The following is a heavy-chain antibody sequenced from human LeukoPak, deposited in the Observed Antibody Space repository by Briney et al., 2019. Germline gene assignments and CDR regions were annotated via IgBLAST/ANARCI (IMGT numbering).Heavy chain of an antibody. J-gene: IGHJ5*02. Sequence: SETLSLTCAVYGGSFSGYYWSWIRQPPGKGLEWIGYIYYSGSTNYNPSLKSRVTISVDTSKNQFSLKLSSVTAADTAVYYCAREGYCSSTSCYKVMDWFDPWGQGTLVTVSS. CDR1: GGSFSGYY. D-gene: IGHD2-2*02. CDR2: IYYSGST. CDR3: AREGYCSSTSCYKVMDWFDP. V-gene: IGHV4-59*01.